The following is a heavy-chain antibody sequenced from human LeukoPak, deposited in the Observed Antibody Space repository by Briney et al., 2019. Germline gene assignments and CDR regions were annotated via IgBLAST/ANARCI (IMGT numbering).Heavy chain of an antibody. D-gene: IGHD1-1*01. V-gene: IGHV4-39*01. Sequence: PSETLSLTCTVSGGSISSSSYYWGRIRQPPGKGLEWIGSIYYSGSTYYNPSLKSRVTISVDTSKNQFSLKLSSVTAADTAVYYCAGENWNDVEFAFDIWGQGTMVTVSS. CDR2: IYYSGST. CDR3: AGENWNDVEFAFDI. CDR1: GGSISSSSYY. J-gene: IGHJ3*02.